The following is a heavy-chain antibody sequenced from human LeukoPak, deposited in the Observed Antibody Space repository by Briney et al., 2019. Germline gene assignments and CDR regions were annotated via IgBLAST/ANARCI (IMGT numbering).Heavy chain of an antibody. J-gene: IGHJ4*02. D-gene: IGHD3-9*01. CDR2: INHSGST. CDR3: ARSLTYYYDN. Sequence: SQTLSLTCAVSGGSISSGGYYWSWIRQPPGKGLEWIGEINHSGSTNYNPSLKSRVTISVDTSKNQFSLKLSSVTAADTAVYYCARSLTYYYDNWGQGTLVTVSS. CDR1: GGSISSGGYY. V-gene: IGHV4-30-2*01.